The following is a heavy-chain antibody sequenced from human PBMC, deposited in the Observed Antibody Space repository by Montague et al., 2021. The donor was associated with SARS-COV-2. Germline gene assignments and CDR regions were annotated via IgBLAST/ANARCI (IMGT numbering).Heavy chain of an antibody. Sequence: SETLSLTCSVYGPSISTSTDHWAWIRKSPGKGPEWVGSFPYRESTHYNPSLRSRVTISVDSSKNQFSLKLNSVTAADTAIYYCARHMGHVLVSVTGANWFDPGGQGTLVTVSS. J-gene: IGHJ5*02. CDR2: FPYREST. CDR3: ARHMGHVLVSVTGANWFDP. CDR1: GPSISTSTDH. D-gene: IGHD5/OR15-5a*01. V-gene: IGHV4-39*01.